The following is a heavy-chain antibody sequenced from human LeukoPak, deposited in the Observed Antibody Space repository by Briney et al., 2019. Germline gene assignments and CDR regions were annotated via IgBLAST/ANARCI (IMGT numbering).Heavy chain of an antibody. J-gene: IGHJ4*02. CDR3: AREYYDILTGYYPDY. CDR2: INSDGSST. CDR1: GFTFSSYW. V-gene: IGHV3-74*01. Sequence: GGSLRLSCAASGFTFSSYWMHWVRQAPGKGLVWVSGINSDGSSTSYADSVKGRFTISRDNAKNTLYLQMNSLRAEDTAVYYCAREYYDILTGYYPDYWGQGTLVTVSS. D-gene: IGHD3-9*01.